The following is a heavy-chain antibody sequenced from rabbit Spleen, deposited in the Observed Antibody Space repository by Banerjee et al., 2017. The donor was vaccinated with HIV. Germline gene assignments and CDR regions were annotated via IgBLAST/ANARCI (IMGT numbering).Heavy chain of an antibody. Sequence: QEQLKESGGGLVQPGGSLKLSCTASGFTLSSYYMNWVRQAPGKGLEWIACIYNGDGRIWYASWAKGRFTISETSTTTVTLQMTSLTAADTATYFCARDLVAVIGWNFNLWGPGTLVTVS. J-gene: IGHJ4*01. CDR1: GFTLSSYYM. CDR3: ARDLVAVIGWNFNL. CDR2: IYNGDGRI. V-gene: IGHV1S45*01. D-gene: IGHD1-1*01.